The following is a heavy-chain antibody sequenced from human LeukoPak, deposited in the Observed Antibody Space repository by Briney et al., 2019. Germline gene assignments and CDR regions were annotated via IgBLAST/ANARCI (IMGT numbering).Heavy chain of an antibody. V-gene: IGHV1-8*03. CDR3: ARGSNWGSLFPYYYCMDV. J-gene: IGHJ6*03. Sequence: ASVKVSCKAAGYSFTTFHINWVRQAPGQGLEWMGWINPNSGGTNYAQKFQGRVTITADESTSTAYMELRSLRSDDTAVYYCARGSNWGSLFPYYYCMDVWGKGTTVTVSS. D-gene: IGHD7-27*01. CDR2: INPNSGGT. CDR1: GYSFTTFH.